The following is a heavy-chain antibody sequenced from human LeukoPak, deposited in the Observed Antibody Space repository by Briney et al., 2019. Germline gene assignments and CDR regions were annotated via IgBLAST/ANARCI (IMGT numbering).Heavy chain of an antibody. D-gene: IGHD3-3*01. CDR2: ISGSGGST. J-gene: IGHJ4*02. CDR3: AHPRDFWSGYHYYFDY. CDR1: GFTFSSYA. Sequence: PGGSLRLSCAAPGFTFSSYAMSWGRQAPGKGLERDSAISGSGGSTYYADSVKGRFTIPRDNSKNTLYLQMNSLRAEDTAVYYCAHPRDFWSGYHYYFDYWGQGTLVTVSS. V-gene: IGHV3-23*01.